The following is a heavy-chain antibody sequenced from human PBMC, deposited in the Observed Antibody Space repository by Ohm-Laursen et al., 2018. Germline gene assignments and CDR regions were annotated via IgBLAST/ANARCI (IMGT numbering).Heavy chain of an antibody. D-gene: IGHD5-12*01. CDR1: GFTFPTYA. V-gene: IGHV3-23*01. CDR3: AKVLASGYVPFDY. CDR2: ISGGSLIT. J-gene: IGHJ4*02. Sequence: GSLRLSCTASGFTFPTYAMNWVRQAPGKGLEWVSAISGGSLITYYADSVKGRFTISRDNSKNTLYLQMNSLRAEDTAIYYCAKVLASGYVPFDYWGQGTLVTVSS.